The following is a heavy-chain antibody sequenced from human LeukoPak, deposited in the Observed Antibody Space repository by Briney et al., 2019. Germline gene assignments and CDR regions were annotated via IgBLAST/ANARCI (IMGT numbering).Heavy chain of an antibody. J-gene: IGHJ4*02. Sequence: SETLSLTCTVSGGSISIYYWSWIRQPPGKGLEWIGYIYYSGSTNYNPSLKSRVTISVDTSKNQFSLKLSSVTAADTAVYYCASSPDFWSGAIDYWGQGTLVTVSS. V-gene: IGHV4-59*01. CDR3: ASSPDFWSGAIDY. D-gene: IGHD3-3*01. CDR2: IYYSGST. CDR1: GGSISIYY.